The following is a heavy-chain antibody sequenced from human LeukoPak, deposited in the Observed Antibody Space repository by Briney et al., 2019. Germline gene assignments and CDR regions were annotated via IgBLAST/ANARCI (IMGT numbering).Heavy chain of an antibody. CDR1: GGSISTSNYY. D-gene: IGHD3-9*01. CDR2: IFHNGNA. Sequence: SETLPLTCSVSGGSISTSNYYWVWIRQSPEKGLEWIGSIFHNGNAFYSPSLQSRVTMSLDTSKSQFYLRLTSVTAADTALYYCAKTKLDWLFIDFWGQGILVTVSS. V-gene: IGHV4-39*07. J-gene: IGHJ4*02. CDR3: AKTKLDWLFIDF.